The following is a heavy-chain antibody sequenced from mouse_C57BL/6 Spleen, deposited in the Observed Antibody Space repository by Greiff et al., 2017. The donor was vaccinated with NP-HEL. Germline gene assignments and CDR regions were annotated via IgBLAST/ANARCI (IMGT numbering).Heavy chain of an antibody. CDR3: ARGRYSNYVDWYFDV. CDR1: GYTFTSYW. CDR2: INPSNGGT. D-gene: IGHD2-5*01. V-gene: IGHV1-53*01. Sequence: VQLQQPGTELVKPGASVKLSCKASGYTFTSYWMHWVKQRPGQGLEWIGNINPSNGGTNYNEKFKSKATLTVDKSSSTAYMQLSSLTSEDSAVYYGARGRYSNYVDWYFDVWGTGTTVTVSS. J-gene: IGHJ1*03.